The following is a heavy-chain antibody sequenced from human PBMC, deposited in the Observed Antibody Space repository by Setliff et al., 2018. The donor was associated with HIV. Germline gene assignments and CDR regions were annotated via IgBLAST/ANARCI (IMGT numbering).Heavy chain of an antibody. Sequence: GGSLRLSCTASGFTFGDYAMSWVRRAPGKGLEWVGFIRRKAYGGTTEYDASVKGRFTISRDDSKSIAYLQMNSLKIEDTAVYYCTRAIAAAPLGWYYGMDVWGQGTTVTVSS. CDR1: GFTFGDYA. D-gene: IGHD6-13*01. CDR2: IRRKAYGGTT. CDR3: TRAIAAAPLGWYYGMDV. V-gene: IGHV3-49*04. J-gene: IGHJ6*02.